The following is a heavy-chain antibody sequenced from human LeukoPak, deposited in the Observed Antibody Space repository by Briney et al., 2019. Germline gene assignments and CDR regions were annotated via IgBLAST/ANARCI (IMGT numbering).Heavy chain of an antibody. D-gene: IGHD4-11*01. J-gene: IGHJ4*02. CDR1: GGAFSGYY. Sequence: PSETLSLTCAVYGGAFSGYYWSWIRQPPGKGLEWIGEINHSGDTKYNPSLKSRVSMSVDVSKDQFSPKLTFLTAADTAVYYCARGSRNYNNYEGADYWGQGTLVTVSS. V-gene: IGHV4-34*01. CDR2: INHSGDT. CDR3: ARGSRNYNNYEGADY.